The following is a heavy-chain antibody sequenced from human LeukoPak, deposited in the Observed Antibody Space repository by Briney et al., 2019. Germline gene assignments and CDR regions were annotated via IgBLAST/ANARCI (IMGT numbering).Heavy chain of an antibody. J-gene: IGHJ4*02. V-gene: IGHV4-61*08. D-gene: IGHD1-14*01. CDR3: ARAKPPTVFDY. Sequence: SGPTLVNPTQTLTLTCTFSGFSLSTSGMCVSWIRQPPGKGLEWIGYIYYSGSTNYNPSLKSRVTISVDTSKNQFSLKLSSVTAADTAVYYCARAKPPTVFDYWGQGTLVTVSS. CDR2: IYYSGST. CDR1: GFSLSTSGMC.